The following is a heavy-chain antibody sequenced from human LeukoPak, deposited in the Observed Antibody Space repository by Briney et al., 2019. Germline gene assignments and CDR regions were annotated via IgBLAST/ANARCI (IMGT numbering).Heavy chain of an antibody. CDR2: IYPGDSDT. CDR3: ARRYYYDSSGYYYFRDAFDI. D-gene: IGHD3-22*01. J-gene: IGHJ3*02. V-gene: IGHV5-51*01. Sequence: GESLKISCKGSGYSFTSYWIGWVRQMPGKGLEWMGIIYPGDSDTRYSPSFQGQVTISADKSISTAYLQWSSLKASDTAMYYCARRYYYDSSGYYYFRDAFDIWGQGTMVTVSS. CDR1: GYSFTSYW.